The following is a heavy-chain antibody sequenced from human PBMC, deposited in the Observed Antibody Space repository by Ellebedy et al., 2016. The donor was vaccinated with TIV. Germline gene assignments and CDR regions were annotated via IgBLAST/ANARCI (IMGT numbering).Heavy chain of an antibody. CDR3: ASLGDYPDH. CDR2: ISYDETKT. V-gene: IGHV3-30-3*01. CDR1: GFTLRSYS. Sequence: GESLKISXVASGFTLRSYSMHWVRQAPGKGLEWVAVISYDETKTYYADFVKGRFIIFRDISRNTLYLQMDSLRTEDTALYHCASLGDYPDHWGQGTLVTVSS. D-gene: IGHD3-16*01. J-gene: IGHJ5*02.